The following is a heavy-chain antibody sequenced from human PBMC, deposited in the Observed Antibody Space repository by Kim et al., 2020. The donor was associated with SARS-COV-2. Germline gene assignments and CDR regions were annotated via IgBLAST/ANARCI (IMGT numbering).Heavy chain of an antibody. V-gene: IGHV3-30*18. Sequence: GGSLRLSCAASGFTFSSYGMHWVRQAPGKGLEWVAVISYDGSNKYYADSVKGRFTISRDNSKNTLYLQMNSLRAEDTAVYYCAKESITIFGVGYMDVWGKGTTVTVSS. J-gene: IGHJ6*03. CDR1: GFTFSSYG. CDR3: AKESITIFGVGYMDV. D-gene: IGHD3-3*01. CDR2: ISYDGSNK.